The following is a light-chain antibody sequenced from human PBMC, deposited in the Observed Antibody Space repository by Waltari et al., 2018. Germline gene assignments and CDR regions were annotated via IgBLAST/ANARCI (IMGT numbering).Light chain of an antibody. CDR1: QSISSW. V-gene: IGKV1-5*03. J-gene: IGKJ1*01. CDR3: QQYNSYPWT. CDR2: KAS. Sequence: DIQMTQSPPTLSAYVGDRVTITCRASQSISSWLAWYQQKPGKAPKLLIYKASSVESGVPSRFSGSGSGTEFTLTISSLQPDDFATYYCQQYNSYPWTFGQGTKVEIK.